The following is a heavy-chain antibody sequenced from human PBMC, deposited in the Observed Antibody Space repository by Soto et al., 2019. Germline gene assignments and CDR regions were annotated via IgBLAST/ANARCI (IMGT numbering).Heavy chain of an antibody. CDR1: GFTFSSYA. V-gene: IGHV3-30-3*01. D-gene: IGHD6-19*01. J-gene: IGHJ3*02. CDR3: ASEMGIAVAPDAFDI. CDR2: ISYDGSNK. Sequence: QVQLVESGGGVVQPGRSLRLSCAASGFTFSSYAMHWVRQAPGKGLEWVAVISYDGSNKYYADSVKGRFTISRDNSKNTLYLQMNSLRAEDTAVYYCASEMGIAVAPDAFDIWGQGTMVTVSS.